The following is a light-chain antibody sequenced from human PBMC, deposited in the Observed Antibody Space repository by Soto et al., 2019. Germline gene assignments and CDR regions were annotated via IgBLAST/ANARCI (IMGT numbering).Light chain of an antibody. CDR2: DVS. CDR1: QDIRKY. J-gene: IGKJ2*01. CDR3: QQYDSLPYT. V-gene: IGKV1-33*01. Sequence: DIQMTQSPSSLSASVGYRVTITCQASQDIRKYLNWYQQKPGKAPKLLMYDVSNLDTGVPSRFTGSGSGTDFTFTISSLQPEDIATYYCQQYDSLPYTFGQGTKLEIE.